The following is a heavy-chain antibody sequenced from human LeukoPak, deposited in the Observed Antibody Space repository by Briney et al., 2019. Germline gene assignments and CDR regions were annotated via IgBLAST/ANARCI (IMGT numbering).Heavy chain of an antibody. CDR2: IYYSGST. J-gene: IGHJ5*02. V-gene: IGHV4-59*08. D-gene: IGHD3-10*01. Sequence: SETLSLTCTVSGGSISSYYWSWIRQPPGKGLEWIGHIYYSGSTNYNPSLKSRVTISVDTSKNQFSLKLSSVTAADTAVYYCARQSYYYGSGSSNWFDPWGQGTLVTVSS. CDR1: GGSISSYY. CDR3: ARQSYYYGSGSSNWFDP.